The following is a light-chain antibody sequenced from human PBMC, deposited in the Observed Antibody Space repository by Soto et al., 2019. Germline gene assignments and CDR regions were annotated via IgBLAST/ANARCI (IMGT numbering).Light chain of an antibody. Sequence: QSALTQPASVSGSPGQSITISCTATSSDVGGYNYVSWYQQHPGKAPKLMIYEVSNRPSGVSNRFSGSKSGNTASLTISGLQAEDEADYYCSSYTSSSTSVFGGGTKLTVL. CDR1: SSDVGGYNY. CDR2: EVS. CDR3: SSYTSSSTSV. V-gene: IGLV2-14*01. J-gene: IGLJ2*01.